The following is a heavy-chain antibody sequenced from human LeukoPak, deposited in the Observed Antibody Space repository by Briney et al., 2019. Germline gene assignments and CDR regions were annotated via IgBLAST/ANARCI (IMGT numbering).Heavy chain of an antibody. CDR2: IYTSGTT. CDR3: ARHAYAPIAAAPFDY. CDR1: GGSISSYY. D-gene: IGHD6-25*01. V-gene: IGHV4-4*09. Sequence: SETLSLTCTVSGGSISSYYWSWIRQPPGKGLEWIGYIYTSGTTNYNPSLKSRVTISVDTSKNQFSLQLSSVTAADTAVYYCARHAYAPIAAAPFDYWGQGTLVTVSS. J-gene: IGHJ4*02.